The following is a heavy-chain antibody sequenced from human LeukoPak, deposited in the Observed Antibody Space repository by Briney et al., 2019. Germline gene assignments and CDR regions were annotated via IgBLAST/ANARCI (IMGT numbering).Heavy chain of an antibody. CDR2: IYYSGST. J-gene: IGHJ3*02. Sequence: PSETLSLTCTVSGGSISSYYWSWIRQPPGKGLEWIGYIYYSGSTNYNPSLKSRVTISVDTSKNQFSLKLSSVTAADTAVYNCANTLAVAGIDAFDIWGQGTMVTVSS. CDR3: ANTLAVAGIDAFDI. V-gene: IGHV4-59*01. D-gene: IGHD6-19*01. CDR1: GGSISSYY.